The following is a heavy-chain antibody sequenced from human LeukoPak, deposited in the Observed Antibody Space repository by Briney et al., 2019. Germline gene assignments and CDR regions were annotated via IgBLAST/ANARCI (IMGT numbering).Heavy chain of an antibody. D-gene: IGHD6-13*01. CDR3: ARATTLKARLSAAEDY. V-gene: IGHV7-4-1*02. CDR2: INTNTGNP. CDR1: GYTFTSYA. J-gene: IGHJ4*02. Sequence: GASVKVSCKASGYTFTSYAMNWVRQAPGQWLEWMGWINTNTGNPTYAQGFTGRFVFSLDTSVSTAYLQISSLKAEDTAVYYCARATTLKARLSAAEDYWGQGTLVAVSS.